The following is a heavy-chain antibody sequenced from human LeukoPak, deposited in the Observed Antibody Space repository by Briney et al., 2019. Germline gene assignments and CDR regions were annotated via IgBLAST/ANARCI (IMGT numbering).Heavy chain of an antibody. Sequence: GGSLRLSCAASGFTFSDYWMHWVRQAPGKGLVSVLRVHSGGSITGYADSVKGRFTISRDNSKNTLYLQMNSLRAGDTAIYYCAKHFSSGTYYNYFDYWGQGTLVTVSS. CDR3: AKHFSSGTYYNYFDY. D-gene: IGHD3-10*01. V-gene: IGHV3-74*01. J-gene: IGHJ4*02. CDR1: GFTFSDYW. CDR2: VHSGGSIT.